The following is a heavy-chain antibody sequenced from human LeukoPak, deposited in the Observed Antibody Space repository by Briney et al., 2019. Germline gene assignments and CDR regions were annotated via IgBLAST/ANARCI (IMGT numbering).Heavy chain of an antibody. J-gene: IGHJ6*03. CDR1: GGTFSSYA. D-gene: IGHD3-10*01. Sequence: SVKVSCKASGGTFSSYAISWVRQAPGQGLEWMGGIIPIFGTANYAQKFQGRVTITTDESTSTAYMELSSPRSEDTAVYYCASSGFGELGDYYYYYYMDVWGKGTTVTVSS. CDR2: IIPIFGTA. CDR3: ASSGFGELGDYYYYYYMDV. V-gene: IGHV1-69*05.